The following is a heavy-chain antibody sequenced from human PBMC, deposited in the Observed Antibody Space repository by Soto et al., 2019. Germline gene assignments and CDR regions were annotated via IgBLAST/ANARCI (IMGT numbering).Heavy chain of an antibody. J-gene: IGHJ6*02. D-gene: IGHD3-3*01. CDR3: AIGFLEWNYYGMDV. CDR2: INPSSGGT. CDR1: GYTFTGYY. V-gene: IGHV1-2*04. Sequence: ASVKVSCKASGYTFTGYYMHWVRQAPGQGLEWMGWINPSSGGTNYAQKFQGWVTMTRDTSISTAYMELSRLRSDDTAVYYCAIGFLEWNYYGMDVWGQGTTVTVSS.